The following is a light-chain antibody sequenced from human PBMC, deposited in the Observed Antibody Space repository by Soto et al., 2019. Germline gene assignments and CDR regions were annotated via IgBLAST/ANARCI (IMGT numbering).Light chain of an antibody. Sequence: EIVLTQAAAVLSMSPGERATLSCRASQSVSSYFAWYQQKPGQAPRLLIYDASNRAPGVPPRFSGSGSGTEFTLTISSLQSGDFAVYYCQQYNNWPRTFGQGTKV. V-gene: IGKV3D-15*01. CDR1: QSVSSY. J-gene: IGKJ1*01. CDR3: QQYNNWPRT. CDR2: DAS.